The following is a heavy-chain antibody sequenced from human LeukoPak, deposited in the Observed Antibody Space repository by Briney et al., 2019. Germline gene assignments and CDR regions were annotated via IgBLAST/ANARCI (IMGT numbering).Heavy chain of an antibody. Sequence: GALRLSCAASGFTFSSYWMSWVRQAPGKGLEWVANIKQDGSEKYYVDSVKGRFTISRDNAKNSLFLQMNSLRAEDTAVYYCARRGNRLAGAGTDCWGQGTLVTVSS. D-gene: IGHD6-13*01. CDR1: GFTFSSYW. V-gene: IGHV3-7*03. J-gene: IGHJ4*02. CDR3: ARRGNRLAGAGTDC. CDR2: IKQDGSEK.